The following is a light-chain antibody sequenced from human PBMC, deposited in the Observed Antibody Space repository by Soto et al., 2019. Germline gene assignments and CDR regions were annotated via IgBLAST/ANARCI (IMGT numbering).Light chain of an antibody. CDR3: SSNKTRSTRV. V-gene: IGLV2-14*01. CDR1: SSDVGGYNY. J-gene: IGLJ1*01. CDR2: DVS. Sequence: QSVLTQPASVSRSPGQSITVSCTGTSSDVGGYNYVSWYQQHPGKAPKLMIYDVSNRPSGVSNRFTGSKSGNTASLTISGLQAEDEADYYCSSNKTRSTRVFGTGTKVTVL.